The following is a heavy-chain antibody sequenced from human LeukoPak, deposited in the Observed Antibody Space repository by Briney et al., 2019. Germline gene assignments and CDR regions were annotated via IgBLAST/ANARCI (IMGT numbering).Heavy chain of an antibody. V-gene: IGHV3-66*01. CDR2: IYSGGST. D-gene: IGHD6-19*01. Sequence: PGRSLRLSCAASGFTVSSNYMSWVRQAPGKGLEWVSVIYSGGSTYYADSVKGKFTISRDNSKNTLYLQMNSLRAEDTAVYYCARGGWTGYFDYWGQGTLVTVSS. J-gene: IGHJ4*02. CDR3: ARGGWTGYFDY. CDR1: GFTVSSNY.